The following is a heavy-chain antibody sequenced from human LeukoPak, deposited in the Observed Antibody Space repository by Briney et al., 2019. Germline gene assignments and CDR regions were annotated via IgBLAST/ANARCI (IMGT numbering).Heavy chain of an antibody. CDR3: ARIGAGSSRDY. D-gene: IGHD6-13*01. Sequence: PGESLRLSCAASGFTFSNYGMHWVRQAPGKGLEWISSIVGSSSTYYADSLKGRFTISRDNAKNSLYLQMNCLRAEDTAVYYCARIGAGSSRDYWGQGTLVTVSS. CDR1: GFTFSNYG. V-gene: IGHV3-21*01. J-gene: IGHJ4*02. CDR2: IVGSSST.